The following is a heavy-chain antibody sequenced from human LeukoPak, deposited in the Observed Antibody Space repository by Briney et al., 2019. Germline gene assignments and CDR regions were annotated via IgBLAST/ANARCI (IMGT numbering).Heavy chain of an antibody. V-gene: IGHV1-2*02. CDR2: INPNNGGT. Sequence: GASVKVSCKTSGYTFTDYNMHWVRQAPGQGLEWMGWINPNNGGTNYTEKFQGRVTTTRDTSISTAYMELSRLRSDDTAVYHCARGEKNYNILTVYSKNGFAPWAQEPLLTVS. J-gene: IGHJ5*02. CDR3: ARGEKNYNILTVYSKNGFAP. CDR1: GYTFTDYN. D-gene: IGHD3-9*01.